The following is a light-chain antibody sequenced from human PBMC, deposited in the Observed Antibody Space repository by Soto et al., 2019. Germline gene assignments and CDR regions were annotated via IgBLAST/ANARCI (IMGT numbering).Light chain of an antibody. V-gene: IGKV3-20*01. CDR2: GAS. CDR1: QSVSSIY. Sequence: EIVLTQSPCTLSLSPGERATLSCRASQSVSSIYLAWYQQKPGQAPRLVSYGASNRATGVPDRFSGSGSGTVFSLTISRLEPEDFAVYYCQQDGGSWTFGQGNKVDIK. CDR3: QQDGGSWT. J-gene: IGKJ1*01.